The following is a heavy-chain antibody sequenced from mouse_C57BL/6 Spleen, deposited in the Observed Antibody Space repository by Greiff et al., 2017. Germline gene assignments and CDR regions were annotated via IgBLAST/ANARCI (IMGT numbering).Heavy chain of an antibody. CDR1: GYAFSSYW. J-gene: IGHJ2*01. CDR3: ARAGIDYYGSSYAYYFDY. V-gene: IGHV1-80*01. Sequence: VQLQQSGAELVKPGASVKISCKASGYAFSSYWMNWVKQRPGKGLEWIGQIYPGDGDTNYNGKFKGKGTLTAAKSSSTDYMQISSLTSEDSAVYFCARAGIDYYGSSYAYYFDYWGQGTTLTVSS. CDR2: IYPGDGDT. D-gene: IGHD1-1*01.